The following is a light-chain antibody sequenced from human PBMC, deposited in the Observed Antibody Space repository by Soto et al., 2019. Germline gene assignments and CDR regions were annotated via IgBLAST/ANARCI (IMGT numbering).Light chain of an antibody. CDR3: QSYDSSLSGYVV. Sequence: QSVLTQPPSVSGAPGQRVTISCTGSSSNIGAGYDVHWYQQLPGTAPKLLIYGNSNRPSGVPDRFSGSKSGTSASLAITGLQAAAEADYYCQSYDSSLSGYVVFGGGTKLTVL. CDR2: GNS. J-gene: IGLJ2*01. CDR1: SSNIGAGYD. V-gene: IGLV1-40*01.